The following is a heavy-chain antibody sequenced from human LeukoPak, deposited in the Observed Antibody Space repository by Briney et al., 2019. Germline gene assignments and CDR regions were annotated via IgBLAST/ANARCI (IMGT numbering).Heavy chain of an antibody. CDR1: GYTFTGYY. J-gene: IGHJ4*02. D-gene: IGHD2-2*01. Sequence: ASVKVSCKASGYTFTGYYMHWVRQAPGQGLEWMGWINPNSGGTNYAQKFLGRVTMTRDTSISTAYMELSRLRSDDTAVYYCARDERYCSSTSCYYFDYWGQGTLVTVSS. CDR2: INPNSGGT. V-gene: IGHV1-2*02. CDR3: ARDERYCSSTSCYYFDY.